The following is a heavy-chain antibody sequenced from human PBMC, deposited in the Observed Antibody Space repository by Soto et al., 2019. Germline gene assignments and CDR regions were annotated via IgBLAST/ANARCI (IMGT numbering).Heavy chain of an antibody. J-gene: IGHJ4*02. V-gene: IGHV3-23*01. CDR3: AKDRHPDGIWTFDS. CDR1: GFTFSTYT. D-gene: IGHD3-9*01. CDR2: INAPGSPT. Sequence: GGSLRLSCAAAGFTFSTYTMNWVRQAPGKGLEWVSGINAPGSPTYYAASVKGRFTVSRDNSKKMLFLQMNSLRDEDTAVYYCAKDRHPDGIWTFDSRGPGTLVTVPS.